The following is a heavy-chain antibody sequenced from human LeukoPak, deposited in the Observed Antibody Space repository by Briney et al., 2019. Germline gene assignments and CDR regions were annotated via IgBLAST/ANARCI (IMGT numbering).Heavy chain of an antibody. CDR2: IYYSGST. J-gene: IGHJ3*02. CDR1: GGSIYTFY. Sequence: PSETLSLTCTVSGGSIYTFYWSLIRQPPGKGLEWIGYIYYSGSTNYNPSLKSRVTISVDTSKKQFSLKLSSVTAADTAVYYCARIDSRTDAFDIWGQGTMVTVSS. CDR3: ARIDSRTDAFDI. V-gene: IGHV4-59*01. D-gene: IGHD3-22*01.